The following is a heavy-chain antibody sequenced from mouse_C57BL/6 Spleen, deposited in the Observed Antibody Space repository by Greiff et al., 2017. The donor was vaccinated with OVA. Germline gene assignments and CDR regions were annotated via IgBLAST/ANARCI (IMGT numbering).Heavy chain of an antibody. J-gene: IGHJ2*01. V-gene: IGHV1-69*01. D-gene: IGHD1-1*01. CDR3: ARASLRNYFDY. CDR2: IDPSDSYT. Sequence: QVQLQQPGAELVMPGASVKLSCKASGFTFTSYWMHWVKQRPGQGLEWIGEIDPSDSYTNYNQKFKGKSTLTVDKSSSTAYMQLSSLTSEDSAVYYCARASLRNYFDYWGQGTTLTVSS. CDR1: GFTFTSYW.